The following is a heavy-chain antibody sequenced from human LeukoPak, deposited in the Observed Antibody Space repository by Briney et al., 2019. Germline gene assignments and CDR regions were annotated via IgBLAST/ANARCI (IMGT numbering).Heavy chain of an antibody. J-gene: IGHJ5*02. CDR1: GGSISSYY. CDR2: IYTSGST. CDR3: ARDPGYCSSTSCYRWFDP. D-gene: IGHD2-2*01. V-gene: IGHV4-4*07. Sequence: SETLSLTCTVSGGSISSYYWSWIRQPTGKGLEWIGRIYTSGSTNYNPSLKSRVTMSVDASKNQFSLKLSSVTAADTAVYYCARDPGYCSSTSCYRWFDPWGQGTLVTVSS.